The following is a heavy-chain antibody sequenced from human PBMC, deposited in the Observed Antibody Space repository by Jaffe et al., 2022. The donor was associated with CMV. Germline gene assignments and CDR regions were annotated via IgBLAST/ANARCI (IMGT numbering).Heavy chain of an antibody. Sequence: QVQLVESGGGVVQPGRSLRLSCAASGFTFSSYGMHWVRQAPGKGLEWVAVIWYDGSNKYYADSVKGRFTISRDNSKNTLYLQMNSLRAEDTAVYYCARDGIAAAGADAFDIWGQGTMVTVSS. CDR3: ARDGIAAAGADAFDI. J-gene: IGHJ3*02. CDR2: IWYDGSNK. V-gene: IGHV3-33*08. CDR1: GFTFSSYG. D-gene: IGHD6-13*01.